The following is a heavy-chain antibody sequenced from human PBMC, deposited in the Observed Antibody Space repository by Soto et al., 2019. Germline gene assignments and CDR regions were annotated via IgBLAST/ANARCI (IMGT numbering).Heavy chain of an antibody. J-gene: IGHJ4*02. Sequence: QITLNESGPTVVNPAETLTLTCTFSGFSLTTSGVGVGWIRQSPGKAPEWLALIYWADDKRYSASLKSRLTITKDTSKNQVVLTMASVDPADTATYYCAHRILRTVFGLVTTTAIYFDFWGQGTPVVVSS. CDR3: AHRILRTVFGLVTTTAIYFDF. V-gene: IGHV2-5*02. D-gene: IGHD3-3*01. CDR2: IYWADDK. CDR1: GFSLTTSGVG.